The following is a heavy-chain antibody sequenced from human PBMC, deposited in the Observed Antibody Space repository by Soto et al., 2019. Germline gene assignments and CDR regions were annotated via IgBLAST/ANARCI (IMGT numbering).Heavy chain of an antibody. D-gene: IGHD3-10*01. CDR1: GYTFTDYA. V-gene: IGHV1-3*01. J-gene: IGHJ6*02. CDR3: ARDLWAMDV. CDR2: ISAGNGDT. Sequence: RASVKVSCKXSGYTFTDYAIHWVRQAPGQRLEWMGWISAGNGDTRYSQKFQDRVTITRVTSASTAYMELNNLRSEDTAVYFCARDLWAMDVWGQGTTVTVSS.